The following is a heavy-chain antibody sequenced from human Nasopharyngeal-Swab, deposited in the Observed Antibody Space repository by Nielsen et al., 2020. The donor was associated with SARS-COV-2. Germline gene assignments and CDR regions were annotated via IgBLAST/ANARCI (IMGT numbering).Heavy chain of an antibody. CDR3: AKVPYIASLTGLDY. Sequence: AISGSGGSTYYADSVKGRFTISRDNSKNTLYLQMNGLRAEDTAVYYCAKVPYIASLTGLDYWGQGTLVTVSS. CDR2: ISGSGGST. J-gene: IGHJ4*02. D-gene: IGHD1-1*01. V-gene: IGHV3-23*01.